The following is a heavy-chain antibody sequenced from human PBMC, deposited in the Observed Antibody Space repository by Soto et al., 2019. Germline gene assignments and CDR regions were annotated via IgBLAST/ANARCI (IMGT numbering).Heavy chain of an antibody. D-gene: IGHD4-4*01. CDR1: GGSISGRY. V-gene: IGHV4-59*08. J-gene: IGHJ6*03. CDR2: IYDSGST. Sequence: SETLSLTCTVSGGSISGRYWSWIRQPPGRGLEWIGYIYDSGSTNYNPSLKSRVAISVDTSKNQFSLNLTSVTAADTAVYYCARQGSNYGPYYSYYMDLWAKGTTVSVSS. CDR3: ARQGSNYGPYYSYYMDL.